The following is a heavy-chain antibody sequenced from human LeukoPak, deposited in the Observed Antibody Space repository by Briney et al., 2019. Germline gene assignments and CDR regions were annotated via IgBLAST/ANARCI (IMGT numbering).Heavy chain of an antibody. V-gene: IGHV3-64*02. J-gene: IGHJ6*03. CDR3: ARPRAPYNNHHYNYYMDV. D-gene: IGHD1-1*01. CDR1: GFTFNSYP. Sequence: GGSPTLACTASGFTFNSYPMHWVRQAPGKGLEYVSGLSVNGGSKYYADSVEGRFTVYRDNSKNTLFLQLGSLRPDDTAVYYCARPRAPYNNHHYNYYMDVWGKGTTVVVSS. CDR2: LSVNGGSK.